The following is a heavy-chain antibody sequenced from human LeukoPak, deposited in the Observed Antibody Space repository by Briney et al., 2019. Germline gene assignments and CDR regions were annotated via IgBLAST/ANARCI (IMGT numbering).Heavy chain of an antibody. D-gene: IGHD3-16*02. CDR3: TRDGLRLGELSPTPDY. CDR2: ISAYNGNT. V-gene: IGHV1-18*01. Sequence: ASVKVSCKASGYTFTSYGISWVRQAPGQGLEWMGSISAYNGNTNYAQKLQGRVTMTTDTSTSTAYMELRSLRSDDTAVYYCTRDGLRLGELSPTPDYWGQGTLVTVSS. J-gene: IGHJ4*02. CDR1: GYTFTSYG.